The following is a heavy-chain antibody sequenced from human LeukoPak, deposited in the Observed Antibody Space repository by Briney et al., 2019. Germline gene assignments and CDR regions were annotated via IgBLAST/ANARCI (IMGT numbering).Heavy chain of an antibody. V-gene: IGHV3-23*01. CDR1: GFTFNNYA. CDR2: IINTGGST. CDR3: ARGLHNTDTFDI. D-gene: IGHD1-1*01. Sequence: GGSLRLSCAASGFTFNNYAMSWVRQAPGKGPEWVSTIINTGGSTYYVDSVKGRFTISRDNSKNTLSLQMSSLGAEDTAVYYCARGLHNTDTFDIWGQGTMVTVSS. J-gene: IGHJ3*02.